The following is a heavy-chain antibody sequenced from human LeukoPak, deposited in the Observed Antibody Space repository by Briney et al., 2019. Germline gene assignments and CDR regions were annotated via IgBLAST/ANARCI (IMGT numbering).Heavy chain of an antibody. Sequence: ASVKVSSTASGYTFTGYYMHWVRQAPGQGLEWMGWINPNSGGTNYAQKFQGRVTMIRVTAISTAYMERSRLRSDDTAVYYCARGQTFRYFDYWGQGTLVTVSS. V-gene: IGHV1-2*02. J-gene: IGHJ4*02. CDR2: INPNSGGT. D-gene: IGHD2/OR15-2a*01. CDR3: ARGQTFRYFDY. CDR1: GYTFTGYY.